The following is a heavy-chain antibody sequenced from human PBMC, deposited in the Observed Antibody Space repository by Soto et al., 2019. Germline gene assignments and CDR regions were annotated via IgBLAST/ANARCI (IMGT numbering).Heavy chain of an antibody. CDR1: GYTFTRYC. V-gene: IGHV1-69*13. J-gene: IGHJ5*02. Sequence: GDSVKVSCQDSGYTFTRYCIRWLRQAPGQGLEWMGGIIPIFGTANYAQKFQGRVTITADESTSTAYMELSSLRSEDTAVYYCARVRVFGLFDPWGQGTLVTVSS. D-gene: IGHD3-3*01. CDR2: IIPIFGTA. CDR3: ARVRVFGLFDP.